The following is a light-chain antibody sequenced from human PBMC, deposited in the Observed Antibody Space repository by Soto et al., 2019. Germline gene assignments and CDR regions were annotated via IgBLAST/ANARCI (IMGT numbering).Light chain of an antibody. J-gene: IGKJ1*01. Sequence: DIQMTQSPSTLSASIGDGFTMTCRASESISSWLAWYQQKPGKAPKLLIYDASSLESGVPSRFSGIGSGTEFTLTITSLQPDDFATYYCQQYDSYAWTFGQGTKVDIK. V-gene: IGKV1-5*01. CDR1: ESISSW. CDR3: QQYDSYAWT. CDR2: DAS.